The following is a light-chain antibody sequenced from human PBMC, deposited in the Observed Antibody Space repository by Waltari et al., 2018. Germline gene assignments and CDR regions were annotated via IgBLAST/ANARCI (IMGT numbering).Light chain of an antibody. V-gene: IGLV5-37*01. CDR2: YNPDSGK. J-gene: IGLJ3*02. CDR1: RAIHVSPLT. CDR3: MFWPSNVWV. Sequence: QPVLTQPPSSSASPGDSASLPCTLPRAIHVSPLTISWSQQQPGSPPRFLLSYNPDSGKAQGSGVPSRFSGSKDASANAGILLISGLQSEDEADYYCMFWPSNVWVFGGGTKLTVL.